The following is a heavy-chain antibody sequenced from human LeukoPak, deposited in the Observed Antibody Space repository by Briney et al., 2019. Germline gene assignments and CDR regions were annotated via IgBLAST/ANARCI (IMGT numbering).Heavy chain of an antibody. D-gene: IGHD2-2*02. V-gene: IGHV1-18*01. J-gene: IGHJ4*02. CDR3: ARGIVVVPAAIPSAISY. CDR1: GYSFTSYG. CDR2: ISAYNGHT. Sequence: ASVKVSCKASGYSFTSYGISWVRQAPGQGLEWMGWISAYNGHTNYAQKLQGRVTMTTDTSTSTAYMELRSLRSDDTAVYYCARGIVVVPAAIPSAISYWGQGTLVTVSS.